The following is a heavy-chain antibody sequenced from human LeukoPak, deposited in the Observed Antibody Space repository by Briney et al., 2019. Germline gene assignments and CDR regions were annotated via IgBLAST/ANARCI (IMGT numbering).Heavy chain of an antibody. CDR1: GFTFSSYA. J-gene: IGHJ4*02. CDR3: AKDSGRDYYDSSGYYYPFDY. V-gene: IGHV3-23*01. D-gene: IGHD3-22*01. Sequence: PGGSLRLSCAASGFTFSSYAMSWVRQAPGKGLEWVSAISGSGGSTCYADSVKGRFTISRDNSKNTLYLQMNSLRAEDTAVYYCAKDSGRDYYDSSGYYYPFDYWGQGTLVTVSS. CDR2: ISGSGGST.